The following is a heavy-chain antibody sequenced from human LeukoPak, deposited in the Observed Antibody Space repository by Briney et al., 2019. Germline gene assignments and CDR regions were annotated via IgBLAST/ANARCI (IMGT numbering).Heavy chain of an antibody. V-gene: IGHV5-51*01. Sequence: KPGESLKLSCRGSGYSFTTYWIGWVRPMPGKGLEWMGIIYPCDSDPRYSLSFQGQVTMSADKSINTAYLQWSSLKASDTAMYYCARRQGCSSTSCPPDSWGQGTLVTVSS. CDR2: IYPCDSDP. CDR3: ARRQGCSSTSCPPDS. CDR1: GYSFTTYW. J-gene: IGHJ4*02. D-gene: IGHD2-2*01.